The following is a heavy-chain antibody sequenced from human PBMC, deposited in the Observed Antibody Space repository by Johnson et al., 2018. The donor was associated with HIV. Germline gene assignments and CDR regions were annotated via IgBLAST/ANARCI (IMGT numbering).Heavy chain of an antibody. V-gene: IGHV3-30*04. CDR3: ARGYGGNYDAFDI. J-gene: IGHJ3*02. CDR1: GFTFSSYA. D-gene: IGHD4-23*01. CDR2: ISYDGSNK. Sequence: QVQLVESGGGVVQPGRSLRLSCAASGFTFSSYAMHWVRQAPGKGLEWVAVISYDGSNKYYADSVKGRFTISRDNSKNTLYLQINSLRAEDTAVYYCARGYGGNYDAFDIWGQGTTVTVSS.